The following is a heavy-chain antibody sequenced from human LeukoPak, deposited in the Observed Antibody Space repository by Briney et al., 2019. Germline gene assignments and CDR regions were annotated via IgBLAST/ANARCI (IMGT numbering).Heavy chain of an antibody. CDR2: MNPSGST. Sequence: SETLSLTCAVYGGSFSGYYWTWIRQTPEKGLEWIGEMNPSGSTSYNPSPKSRVTISVDTSKNQFSLKLSSVTAADTAVYYCARDLTRAAAGTNPVDYWGQGTLVTVSS. V-gene: IGHV4-34*01. J-gene: IGHJ4*02. CDR3: ARDLTRAAAGTNPVDY. D-gene: IGHD6-13*01. CDR1: GGSFSGYY.